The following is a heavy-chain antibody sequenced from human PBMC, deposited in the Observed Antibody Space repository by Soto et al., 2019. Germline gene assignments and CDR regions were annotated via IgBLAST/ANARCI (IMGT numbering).Heavy chain of an antibody. D-gene: IGHD3-16*01. CDR1: GYRFTNND. Sequence: ASVKGYCKASGYRFTNNDVSWVRQATGQGLEWMGWMNPGSGDTGYAQKFQGRVTMTRDISIATAYMELSSLRSDDTAIYYCARMATFGSLNWFDPWGQGTLVTVSS. V-gene: IGHV1-8*01. CDR2: MNPGSGDT. J-gene: IGHJ5*02. CDR3: ARMATFGSLNWFDP.